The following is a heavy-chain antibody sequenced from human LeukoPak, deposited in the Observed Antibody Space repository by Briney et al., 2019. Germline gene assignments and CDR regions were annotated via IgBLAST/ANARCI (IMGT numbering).Heavy chain of an antibody. CDR2: IWSDGSQN. CDR3: ARDRGVAAHLDY. J-gene: IGHJ4*02. V-gene: IGHV3-33*01. D-gene: IGHD5-12*01. Sequence: GRSLRLSCAASGFTFSNYGMHWVRQAPGKGLEWVAVIWSDGSQNYYADSVRGRFTISRDNSKNTLYLQMSSLRAEDTAVYYCARDRGVAAHLDYWGQGTLVTVSS. CDR1: GFTFSNYG.